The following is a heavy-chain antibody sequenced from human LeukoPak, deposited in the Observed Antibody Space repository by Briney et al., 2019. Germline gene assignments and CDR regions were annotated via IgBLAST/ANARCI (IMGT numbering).Heavy chain of an antibody. Sequence: ASVKVSCEASGDTFTGYYMHWVRQAPGQGLEWMGRINPNRGGTNYAQKLQGSVTITTDTSISTAYMELSRLRSDNAAVYYCRRGRAADPGMDVWGQGTTVTVSS. CDR1: GDTFTGYY. J-gene: IGHJ6*02. V-gene: IGHV1-2*06. CDR3: RRGRAADPGMDV. CDR2: INPNRGGT. D-gene: IGHD6-25*01.